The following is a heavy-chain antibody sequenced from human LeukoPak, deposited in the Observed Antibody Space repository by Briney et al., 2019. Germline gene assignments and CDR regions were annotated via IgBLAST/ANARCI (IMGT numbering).Heavy chain of an antibody. CDR3: ARGIAAAGTPGY. V-gene: IGHV3-21*01. CDR1: GFTLSSYS. D-gene: IGHD6-13*01. J-gene: IGHJ4*02. CDR2: ISSSSYI. Sequence: PGGSLRLSCAASGFTLSSYSMNWVRQAPGKGLEWVSSISSSSYIYYADSVKGRFTISRDNAKNSLYLQMNSLRAEDTAVYYCARGIAAAGTPGYWGQGTLVTVSS.